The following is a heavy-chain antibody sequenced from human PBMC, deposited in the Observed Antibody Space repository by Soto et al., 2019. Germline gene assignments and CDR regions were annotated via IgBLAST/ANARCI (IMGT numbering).Heavy chain of an antibody. CDR1: GDSISSADYY. Sequence: SETLSLICTVSGDSISSADYYWSWIRQTPGKGLEWIGHIFYSGTTYYNPSLKSRLTISVDTSKNHFSLRLTSVTAADTAVYYCARDLWVEPELYYYGMDVWGQGTTVTVSS. J-gene: IGHJ6*02. CDR2: IFYSGTT. V-gene: IGHV4-30-4*01. CDR3: ARDLWVEPELYYYGMDV. D-gene: IGHD1-1*01.